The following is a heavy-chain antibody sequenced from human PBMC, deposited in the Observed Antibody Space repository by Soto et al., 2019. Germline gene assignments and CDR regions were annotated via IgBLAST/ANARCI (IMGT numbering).Heavy chain of an antibody. CDR3: ARVRYYDSSGLDY. J-gene: IGHJ4*02. CDR1: GFSIRSGGYY. D-gene: IGHD3-22*01. CDR2: IYYSGST. Sequence: SETLSLTCTVSGFSIRSGGYYWSWVRQHPGKGLEWIGYIYYSGSTYYNPSLKSRVTISVDTSKNQFSLKLSSVTAADTAVYYCARVRYYDSSGLDYWGQGTLVTVSS. V-gene: IGHV4-31*03.